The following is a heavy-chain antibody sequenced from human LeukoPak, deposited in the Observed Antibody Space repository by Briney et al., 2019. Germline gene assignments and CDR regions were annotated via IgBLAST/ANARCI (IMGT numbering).Heavy chain of an antibody. CDR1: GFTFSSSW. J-gene: IGHJ4*02. V-gene: IGHV3-7*05. D-gene: IGHD6-13*01. CDR3: ARRGTSSSWAHFDF. CDR2: IKQDGSEI. Sequence: GGSLRLSCAASGFTFSSSWMTWVRQAPGKGLEWVAYIKQDGSEIYYVDSVKGRFTISRDNAKNSLYLQMNSLGAEDTALYYCARRGTSSSWAHFDFWGQGTLVTVSS.